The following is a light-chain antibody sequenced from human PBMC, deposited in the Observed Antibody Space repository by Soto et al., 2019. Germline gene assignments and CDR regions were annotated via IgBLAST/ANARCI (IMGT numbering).Light chain of an antibody. Sequence: DIQMTQSPSTLSASVGERVTITCRASQSVSNWLAWYHQKQGKGPKLXIYDVSSLESGVPSRFSGSGSGTELIITISSLQPDDFETYDCQQYDSYSWTFDQGTKVDIK. J-gene: IGKJ1*01. CDR3: QQYDSYSWT. V-gene: IGKV1-5*01. CDR1: QSVSNW. CDR2: DVS.